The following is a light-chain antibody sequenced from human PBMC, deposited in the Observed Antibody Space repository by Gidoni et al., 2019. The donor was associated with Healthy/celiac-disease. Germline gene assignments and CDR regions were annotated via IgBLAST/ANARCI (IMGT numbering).Light chain of an antibody. V-gene: IGKV1-39*01. Sequence: DIQMTQFPSSLSASVGDRVTITCRASQSISSYLNWYQQKPANDPKLLIYAGSRLQSGVPSKFSGSRAGTDFTLTISSMQPEEFATDYYQQRYSTPPWTFGQGTKVEIK. CDR3: QQRYSTPPWT. CDR2: AGS. CDR1: QSISSY. J-gene: IGKJ1*01.